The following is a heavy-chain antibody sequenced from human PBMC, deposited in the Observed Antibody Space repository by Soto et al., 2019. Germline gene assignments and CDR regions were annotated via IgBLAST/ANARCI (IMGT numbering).Heavy chain of an antibody. D-gene: IGHD4-17*01. V-gene: IGHV1-2*02. CDR3: ARLDYGDPTDYYYGMDV. J-gene: IGHJ6*02. CDR1: GYTFTGYY. Sequence: QVQLVQSGAEVKKPGASVKVSCKASGYTFTGYYMHWVRQAPGQGLEWMGWINPNSGGTNYAQKFQGRVTMTRDTYNSTDYMELSRLRSDDTAVYYCARLDYGDPTDYYYGMDVWGQGTTVTVSS. CDR2: INPNSGGT.